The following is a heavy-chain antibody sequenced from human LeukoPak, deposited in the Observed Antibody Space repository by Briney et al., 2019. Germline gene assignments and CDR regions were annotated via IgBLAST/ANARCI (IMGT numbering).Heavy chain of an antibody. V-gene: IGHV4-39*01. CDR1: GGSISSSSYY. J-gene: IGHJ4*02. CDR2: IYYSGST. Sequence: SETLSLTCTVSGGSISSSSYYWGWIRQPPGKGLEWIGSIYYSGSTYYNPSLKSRVTISVDTSKNQFSLKLSSVTAADTAVYYCARGTYYYDSSGYYDFDYWGQGTLVTVSS. CDR3: ARGTYYYDSSGYYDFDY. D-gene: IGHD3-22*01.